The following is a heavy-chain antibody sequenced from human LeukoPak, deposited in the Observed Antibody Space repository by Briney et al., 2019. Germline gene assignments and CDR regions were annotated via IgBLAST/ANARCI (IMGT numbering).Heavy chain of an antibody. CDR2: IYHSGST. V-gene: IGHV4-38-2*02. CDR3: ARQPTLLRYFDWLLERNDAFDI. J-gene: IGHJ3*02. CDR1: GYSISSGYY. D-gene: IGHD3-9*01. Sequence: SETLSLTCTVSGYSISSGYYWGWIRQPPGKGLEWIGSIYHSGSTYYNPSLKSRVTISVDTSKNQFSLKLSSVTAADTAVYYCARQPTLLRYFDWLLERNDAFDIWGQGTMVTVSS.